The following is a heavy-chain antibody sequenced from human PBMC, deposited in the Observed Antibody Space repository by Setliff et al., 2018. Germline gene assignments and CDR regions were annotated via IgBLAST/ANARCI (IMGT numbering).Heavy chain of an antibody. D-gene: IGHD4-17*01. CDR2: ISSGGTRT. V-gene: IGHV3-11*04. CDR3: ARANDYGDSFDY. CDR1: GFIFRDYY. J-gene: IGHJ4*02. Sequence: GGSLRLSCVASGFIFRDYYMNWIRQAPGKGLEWVPYISSGGTRTYYADSVKGRFTISRDNAKNSLYLEMDSLRAQDTAVYYCARANDYGDSFDYWGRGTLVTVSS.